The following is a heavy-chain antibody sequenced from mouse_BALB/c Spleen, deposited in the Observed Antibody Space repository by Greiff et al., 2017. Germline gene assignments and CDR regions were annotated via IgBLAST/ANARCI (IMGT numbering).Heavy chain of an antibody. V-gene: IGHV5-17*02. D-gene: IGHD4-1*01. CDR3: ARDLGSWFAY. CDR2: ISSGSSTI. Sequence: EVQGVESGGGLVQPGGSRKLSCAASGFTFSSFGMHWVRQAPEKGLEWVAYISSGSSTIYYADTVKGRFTISRDNPKNTLFLQMTSLRSEDTAMYYCARDLGSWFAYWGQGTLVTVSA. CDR1: GFTFSSFG. J-gene: IGHJ3*01.